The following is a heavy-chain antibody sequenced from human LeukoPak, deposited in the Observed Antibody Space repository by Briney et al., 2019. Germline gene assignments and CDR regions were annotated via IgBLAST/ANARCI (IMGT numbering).Heavy chain of an antibody. J-gene: IGHJ3*02. V-gene: IGHV4-38-2*02. CDR2: IYHSGST. CDR3: ARWGQQLPYDAFDI. CDR1: GYSISSGYY. Sequence: SETLSLTCTVSGYSISSGYYWGWIRQPPGKGLEWIGSIYHSGSTYYNPSLKSRVTISVDTSKNQFSLKLSSVTAADTAVYYCARWGQQLPYDAFDIWGQGTMVTVSS. D-gene: IGHD6-13*01.